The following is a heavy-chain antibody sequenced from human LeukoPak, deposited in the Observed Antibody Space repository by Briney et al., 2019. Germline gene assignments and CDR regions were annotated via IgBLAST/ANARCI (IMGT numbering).Heavy chain of an antibody. CDR2: IKQAGSEI. D-gene: IGHD5-18*01. V-gene: IGHV3-7*01. CDR3: AKDGIQLWLRFNLISYFDY. Sequence: PGGSLRLSCAAAGFTFSSFWMSWVRQAPGKGLEWAANIKQAGSEIYYVDSVKGRFTISRDNAKNSLYLQMSSLRAEDTAVYYCAKDGIQLWLRFNLISYFDYWGQGTLVTVSS. CDR1: GFTFSSFW. J-gene: IGHJ4*02.